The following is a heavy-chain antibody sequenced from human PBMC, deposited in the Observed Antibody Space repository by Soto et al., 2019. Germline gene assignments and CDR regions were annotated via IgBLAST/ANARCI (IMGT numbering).Heavy chain of an antibody. CDR3: AREDPWSANADDMDV. J-gene: IGHJ6*02. CDR2: ISSSSGTI. D-gene: IGHD3-3*01. V-gene: IGHV3-48*02. CDR1: GFTFSSYS. Sequence: EVQLVESGGGLVQPGGSLRLSCVASGFTFSSYSLNWVRQAPGKGLEWVSYISSSSGTIYHADSVKGRFTISRDNAENSLYLQMNSLRDDDTAVYYCAREDPWSANADDMDVWGQGTTVTVSS.